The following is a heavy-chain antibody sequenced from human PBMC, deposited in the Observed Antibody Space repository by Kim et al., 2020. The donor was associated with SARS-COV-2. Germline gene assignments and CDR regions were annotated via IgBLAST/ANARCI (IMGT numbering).Heavy chain of an antibody. Sequence: GGSLRLSCAASGFRFSSYAMTWVRQAPGKGLEWISLISGGDTTYYADSVKGRCTISRENSKNTVYLQLNTLRADDTAIYYCAKVGRYSRADFDHWGQGAL. V-gene: IGHV3-23*01. CDR3: AKVGRYSRADFDH. J-gene: IGHJ4*02. CDR2: ISGGDTT. D-gene: IGHD6-13*01. CDR1: GFRFSSYA.